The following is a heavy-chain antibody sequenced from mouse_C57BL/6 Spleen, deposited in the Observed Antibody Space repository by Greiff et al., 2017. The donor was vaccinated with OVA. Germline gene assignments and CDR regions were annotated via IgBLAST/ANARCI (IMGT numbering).Heavy chain of an antibody. D-gene: IGHD1-1*01. CDR3: TRGDFDYYGSSYGAY. Sequence: VQLQESGAELVRPGASVTLSCKASGYTFTDYEMHWVKQTPVHGLEWIGAIDPETGGTAYNQKFKGKAILTADKSSSTAYMELRSLTSEDSAVYYCTRGDFDYYGSSYGAYWGQGTLVTVSA. CDR1: GYTFTDYE. CDR2: IDPETGGT. J-gene: IGHJ3*01. V-gene: IGHV1-15*01.